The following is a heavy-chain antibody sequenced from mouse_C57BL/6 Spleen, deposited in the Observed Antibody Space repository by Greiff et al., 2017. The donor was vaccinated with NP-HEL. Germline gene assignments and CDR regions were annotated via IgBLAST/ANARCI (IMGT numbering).Heavy chain of an antibody. Sequence: EVQVVESGGGLVKPGGSLKLSCAASGFTFSSYAMSWVRQTPEKRLEWVATISDGGSCTYYPDTVKGRFTISRDNAKNNLYLQMSHLKSEDTAMYYCGREQLRIHFDYWGQGTTLTVSS. D-gene: IGHD3-2*02. CDR3: GREQLRIHFDY. J-gene: IGHJ2*01. V-gene: IGHV5-4*01. CDR1: GFTFSSYA. CDR2: ISDGGSCT.